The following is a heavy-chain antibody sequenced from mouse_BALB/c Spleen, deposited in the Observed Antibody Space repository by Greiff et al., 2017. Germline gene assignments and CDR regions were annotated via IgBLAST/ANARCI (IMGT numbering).Heavy chain of an antibody. Sequence: VKLVVSGGGLVQPGGSLRLSCATSGFTFTDYYMSWVRQPPGKALEWLGFIRNKANGYTTEYSASVTGRFTISRDNSQSILYLQMNTLRAEDSATYYCARDEGGTAWFAYWGQGTLVTVSA. D-gene: IGHD1-1*02. J-gene: IGHJ3*01. CDR2: IRNKANGYTT. CDR1: GFTFTDYY. V-gene: IGHV7-3*02. CDR3: ARDEGGTAWFAY.